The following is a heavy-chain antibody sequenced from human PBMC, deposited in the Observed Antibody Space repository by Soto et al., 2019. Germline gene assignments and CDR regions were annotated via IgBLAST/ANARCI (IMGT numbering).Heavy chain of an antibody. J-gene: IGHJ6*02. CDR2: IIPIFGTA. CDR3: ARAKEDIVEVPAAIKRPYYYYYGMDV. Sequence: SVKVSCKASGGTFSSYAISWVRQAPGQGLEWMVGIIPIFGTANYAQKFQGRVTITADKSTSTAYMELSSLRSEDTAVYYCARAKEDIVEVPAAIKRPYYYYYGMDVWGQGTTVTVSS. V-gene: IGHV1-69*06. D-gene: IGHD2-2*01. CDR1: GGTFSSYA.